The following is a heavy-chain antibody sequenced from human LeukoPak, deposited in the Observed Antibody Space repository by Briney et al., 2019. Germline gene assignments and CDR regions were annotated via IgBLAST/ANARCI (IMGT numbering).Heavy chain of an antibody. Sequence: GASVKVSCKASGYTFTGYYMHWVRQAPGQGLEWMGWINPNSGGTNYAQKFQGRVTMTRDTSISTAYMELSRLRSDDTAVYYCARDGQANWGHAFDIWGQGTMVTVSS. CDR2: INPNSGGT. CDR1: GYTFTGYY. V-gene: IGHV1-2*02. CDR3: ARDGQANWGHAFDI. J-gene: IGHJ3*02. D-gene: IGHD7-27*01.